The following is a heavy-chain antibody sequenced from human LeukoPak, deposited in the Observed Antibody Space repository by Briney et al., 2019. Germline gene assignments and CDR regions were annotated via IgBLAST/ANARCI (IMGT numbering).Heavy chain of an antibody. D-gene: IGHD3-3*01. CDR2: VNPSGGST. CDR3: ARDEYDFWSGYYWVFDY. Sequence: ASVKVSCKASGYTFTSYHMHWVRQAPGQGLEWMGIVNPSGGSTSYAQKFQGRVTMTRDTSTSTVYMELSSLRSEDTAVYYCARDEYDFWSGYYWVFDYWGQGTLVTVSS. J-gene: IGHJ4*02. CDR1: GYTFTSYH. V-gene: IGHV1-46*01.